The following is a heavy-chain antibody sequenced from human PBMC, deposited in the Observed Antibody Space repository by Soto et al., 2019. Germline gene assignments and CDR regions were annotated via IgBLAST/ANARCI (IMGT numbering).Heavy chain of an antibody. CDR1: GGSISSYY. Sequence: QVQLQESGPGLVKPSETLSLTCTVSGGSISSYYWSWIRQPPGKGLEWIGYIYYSGSTHYNPSLKSRVTISVDPSNNQFALKLSSVTAADTAVYYCAGHQMVGATTGGIDYWGQGTLVTVSS. CDR3: AGHQMVGATTGGIDY. D-gene: IGHD1-26*01. V-gene: IGHV4-59*08. CDR2: IYYSGST. J-gene: IGHJ4*02.